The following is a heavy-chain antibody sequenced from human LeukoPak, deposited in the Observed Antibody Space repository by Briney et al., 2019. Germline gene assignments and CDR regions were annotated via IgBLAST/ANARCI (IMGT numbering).Heavy chain of an antibody. CDR3: AKDGGYYFDY. Sequence: PGESLRLSCAASGFTFSTYAMSWVRQAPGKGLEWVSATSGNGGKTYYADSVKGRFTISRDNSKNTLYLQMSSLRAEDTAVYYCAKDGGYYFDYWGQGTLVTVSS. CDR1: GFTFSTYA. CDR2: TSGNGGKT. J-gene: IGHJ4*02. V-gene: IGHV3-23*01. D-gene: IGHD6-25*01.